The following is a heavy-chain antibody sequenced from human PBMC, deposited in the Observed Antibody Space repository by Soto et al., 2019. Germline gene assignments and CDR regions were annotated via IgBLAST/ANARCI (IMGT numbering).Heavy chain of an antibody. J-gene: IGHJ4*02. V-gene: IGHV3-23*01. CDR3: AKGRIVGATSFDY. CDR2: VSGSGDST. CDR1: GFTFASYP. Sequence: EVQVLESGGGLVQPGGSLRLSCAASGFTFASYPMSWVRQAPGKGLEWVSAVSGSGDSTYYADSVKGRFTISRDSSKNTVYLQMNGLRVEDTAVYYCAKGRIVGATSFDYWGQGALVTVSS. D-gene: IGHD1-26*01.